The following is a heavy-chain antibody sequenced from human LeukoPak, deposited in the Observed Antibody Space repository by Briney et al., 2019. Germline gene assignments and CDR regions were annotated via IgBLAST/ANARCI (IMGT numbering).Heavy chain of an antibody. D-gene: IGHD6-13*01. CDR2: FIPVFGTR. CDR3: ARAVVAAAQGYYYYMDV. CDR1: GGTFSSYG. V-gene: IGHV1-69*13. Sequence: SVKVSCKASGGTFSSYGISWVRQAPGQGLEWMGGFIPVFGTRNYAQKFQGRVSITADGSQSTAYMELSSLRYEDTAVFYCARAVVAAAQGYYYYMDVWGKGTTVTVSS. J-gene: IGHJ6*03.